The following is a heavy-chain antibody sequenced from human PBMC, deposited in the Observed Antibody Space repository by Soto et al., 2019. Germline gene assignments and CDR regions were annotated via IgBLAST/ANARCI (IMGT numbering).Heavy chain of an antibody. CDR3: AREGSDGYCSGGSCYYYYYYGMDV. Sequence: GASVKVSCKASGYTFTSYGISWVRQAPGQGLEWMGWISAYNGNTNYAQKLQGRVTMTTDTSTSTAYMELRSLRSDDTAVYYCAREGSDGYCSGGSCYYYYYYGMDVWGQGTTVTVS. D-gene: IGHD2-15*01. CDR2: ISAYNGNT. J-gene: IGHJ6*02. V-gene: IGHV1-18*01. CDR1: GYTFTSYG.